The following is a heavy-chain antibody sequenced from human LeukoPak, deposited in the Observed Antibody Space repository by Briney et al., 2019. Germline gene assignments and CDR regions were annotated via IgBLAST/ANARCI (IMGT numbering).Heavy chain of an antibody. CDR2: VSGSGGST. J-gene: IGHJ3*01. D-gene: IGHD3-10*01. CDR1: GFTFSRYA. Sequence: GGSLRLSCAASGFTFSRYAMSWVRQAPGKGLEWVSAVSGSGGSTYYADSVKGLFTISRDNSKNTLYLQMHSLRAEDTAVYYCAKRMIRGVNHDAFDLWGQGTMVTVSS. CDR3: AKRMIRGVNHDAFDL. V-gene: IGHV3-23*01.